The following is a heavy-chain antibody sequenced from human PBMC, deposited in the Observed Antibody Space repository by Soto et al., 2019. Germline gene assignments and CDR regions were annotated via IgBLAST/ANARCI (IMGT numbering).Heavy chain of an antibody. D-gene: IGHD6-19*01. Sequence: PSETLSLTCVVSGGSFDTYYWNWIRQSPGKGLEWIGESNHRGSNNYSPSLKSRVTISLDTSKNQFSLKLTSVTAADTAVYYCARGGSSDWQVAPDMWGQGTMVTVSS. CDR2: SNHRGSN. J-gene: IGHJ3*02. CDR1: GGSFDTYY. CDR3: ARGGSSDWQVAPDM. V-gene: IGHV4-34*01.